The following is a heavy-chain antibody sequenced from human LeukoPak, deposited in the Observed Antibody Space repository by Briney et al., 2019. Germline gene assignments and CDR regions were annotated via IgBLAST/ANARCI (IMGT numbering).Heavy chain of an antibody. J-gene: IGHJ3*02. CDR3: ARARTYDGFDI. Sequence: ASVKVSCTASGYTFTNYYMYWVRQAPGQGLEWMGMINLSGGSTTYAQEFQGRVSMTRDTSTSTVYMELSSLRSEDTASYYCARARTYDGFDIWGQGTMVIVYS. CDR1: GYTFTNYY. CDR2: INLSGGST. V-gene: IGHV1-46*01.